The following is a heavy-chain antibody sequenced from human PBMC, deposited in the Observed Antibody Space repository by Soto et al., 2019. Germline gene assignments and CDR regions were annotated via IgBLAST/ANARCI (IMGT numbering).Heavy chain of an antibody. CDR1: GGSVSSQY. J-gene: IGHJ4*02. CDR2: IYNGGIP. D-gene: IGHD3-3*01. V-gene: IGHV4-4*07. CDR3: ARGVFWNGYPVYYDC. Sequence: SETLSLTCTVSGGSVSSQYWSWIRQPAGKGLEWIGRIYNGGIPLIHPSLESRVALSLDTSKNQLSLTLTSVTAADTAVYYCARGVFWNGYPVYYDCWGQGTMVTVSS.